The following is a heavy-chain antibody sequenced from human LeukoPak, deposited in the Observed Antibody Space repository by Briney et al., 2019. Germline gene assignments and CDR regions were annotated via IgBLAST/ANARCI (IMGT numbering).Heavy chain of an antibody. CDR2: ISGSGGST. V-gene: IGHV3-23*01. CDR1: GCTFSSYA. CDR3: AKDTSGRSLLWFGELWDYYYYGMDV. J-gene: IGHJ6*02. D-gene: IGHD3-10*01. Sequence: PGGALRLSCAASGCTFSSYAMSWVRQAPGKGLEWVSAISGSGGSTYYADSVKGRFTISRDNSKNTLYLQMNSLRAEDTAVYYCAKDTSGRSLLWFGELWDYYYYGMDVWGQGTTVTVSS.